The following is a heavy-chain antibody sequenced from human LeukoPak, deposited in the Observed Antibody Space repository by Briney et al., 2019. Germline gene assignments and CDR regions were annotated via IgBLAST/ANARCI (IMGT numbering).Heavy chain of an antibody. CDR3: ARGDEVATIPFDY. Sequence: GRSLRLSCAASGFTFSSYAMHWVRQAPGKGLEWVAVISYDGSNEYYADSVKGRFTISRDNSKNTLYLQMNSLRAEDTAVYYCARGDEVATIPFDYWGQGTLVTVSS. CDR2: ISYDGSNE. D-gene: IGHD5-12*01. J-gene: IGHJ4*02. CDR1: GFTFSSYA. V-gene: IGHV3-30*04.